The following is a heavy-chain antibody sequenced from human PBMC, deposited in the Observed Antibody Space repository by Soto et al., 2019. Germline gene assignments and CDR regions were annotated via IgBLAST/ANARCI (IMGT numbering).Heavy chain of an antibody. CDR1: RFTFSSYS. D-gene: IGHD4-17*01. CDR2: ISSSSSTI. Sequence: EVQLVESGGGLVQPGGSLRLSCAASRFTFSSYSMNWVRQAPGKGLEWVSYISSSSSTIYYADSVKGRFTISRDNAKNSLYLQMNSLRAEDTAVYYCARLPVTYYYYMDVWGKGTTVTVSS. V-gene: IGHV3-48*01. CDR3: ARLPVTYYYYMDV. J-gene: IGHJ6*03.